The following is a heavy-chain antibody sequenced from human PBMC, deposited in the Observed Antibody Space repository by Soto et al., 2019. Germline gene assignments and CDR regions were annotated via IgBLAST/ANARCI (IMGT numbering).Heavy chain of an antibody. CDR2: THYSGNT. CDR3: ARHTVTIRAGFDY. D-gene: IGHD4-17*01. Sequence: QVQLQESGPGLVKPSETLSLTCTVSGGSISTYFWDWIRQPPGKELEWIGYTHYSGNTNYHPSLKSRVTISLDTSRNQFSLKLSSVTAADPAIYYCARHTVTIRAGFDYWGQGALVTVSS. V-gene: IGHV4-59*01. J-gene: IGHJ4*02. CDR1: GGSISTYF.